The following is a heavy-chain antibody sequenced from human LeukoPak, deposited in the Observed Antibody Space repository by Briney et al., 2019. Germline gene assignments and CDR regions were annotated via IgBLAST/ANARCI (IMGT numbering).Heavy chain of an antibody. V-gene: IGHV3-23*01. CDR3: AKDLTRIVVVPAATPDG. CDR1: GFTFSSYA. D-gene: IGHD2-2*01. J-gene: IGHJ4*02. Sequence: GGSLRLSCAASGFTFSSYAMSWVRQAPGKGLEWVSAISGSGGSTYYADSVKGRFTISRDNSKNTLYLQMNSLRAEDTAVYYCAKDLTRIVVVPAATPDGWGQGTLVTVSS. CDR2: ISGSGGST.